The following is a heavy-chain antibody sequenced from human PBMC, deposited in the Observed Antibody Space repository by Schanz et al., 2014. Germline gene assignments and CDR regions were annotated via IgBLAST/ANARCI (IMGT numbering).Heavy chain of an antibody. J-gene: IGHJ4*02. CDR1: GFSVGNKY. Sequence: QVQLVDSGGGLVKPGGSLRLSCAASGFSVGNKYMNWVRQAPGKGLEWVALVSSDGNNDYYTDSVKGRFTISRDNAKRSLFLQMNSLRVEDTAVYFCVSQTGSPNYWGQGTLVTVSS. CDR3: VSQTGSPNY. D-gene: IGHD6-13*01. V-gene: IGHV3-30*03. CDR2: VSSDGNND.